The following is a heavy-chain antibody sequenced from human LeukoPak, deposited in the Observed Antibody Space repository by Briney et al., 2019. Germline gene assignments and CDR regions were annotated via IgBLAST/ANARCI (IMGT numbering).Heavy chain of an antibody. Sequence: PGGSPRLSCAASGFAFGNYAMGWVRQAPGKGLEWVSSIDSSGSYTPSADSVKGRFTISRDNSENTVYLQMNSLRAEDTAVYSCAKISTVTENFDHWGQGTLVTVSS. V-gene: IGHV3-23*01. CDR3: AKISTVTENFDH. CDR2: IDSSGSYT. CDR1: GFAFGNYA. J-gene: IGHJ4*02. D-gene: IGHD4-17*01.